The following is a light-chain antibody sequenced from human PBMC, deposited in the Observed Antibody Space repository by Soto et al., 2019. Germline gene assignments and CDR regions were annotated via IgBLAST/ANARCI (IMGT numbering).Light chain of an antibody. CDR1: QSVLNC. J-gene: IGKJ2*01. V-gene: IGKV1-5*03. CDR2: KAS. Sequence: DIQVTQSPATLSASVGDTVSITCRASQSVLNCLAWYQQKPGKAPNLLIYKASRLRDGVPSRFSGSGSGTDFTLTITSLQPDDFASYFCQHYFSYPNAFGQGTKLEI. CDR3: QHYFSYPNA.